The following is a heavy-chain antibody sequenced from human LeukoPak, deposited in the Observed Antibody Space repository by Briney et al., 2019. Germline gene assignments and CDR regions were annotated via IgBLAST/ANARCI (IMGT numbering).Heavy chain of an antibody. Sequence: GGSLRLSCAASGFTFSSYTMNWVRQAPGKGLEWVSSISSSNTYIYYADSVKGRFTISRDDAKNSLFLQMNSLRAEDTAVYYCAKGRGGFDPWGQGTLVTVSS. CDR1: GFTFSSYT. CDR3: AKGRGGFDP. J-gene: IGHJ5*02. V-gene: IGHV3-21*01. D-gene: IGHD5-12*01. CDR2: ISSSNTYI.